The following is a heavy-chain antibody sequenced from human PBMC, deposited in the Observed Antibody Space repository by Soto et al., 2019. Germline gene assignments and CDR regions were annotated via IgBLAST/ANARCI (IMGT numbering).Heavy chain of an antibody. Sequence: QVQLVQSGAEVKKPGSSVKVSCKASGGTFSSYTISWVRQAPGQGLEWMGRIIPILGIANYAQKFQGRVTITADKSTSTAYMELSSLRSEDTAVYYCASVGYCIGGSCYGVNNYYYMDVWGKGTTVTVSS. D-gene: IGHD2-15*01. CDR1: GGTFSSYT. V-gene: IGHV1-69*02. CDR2: IIPILGIA. CDR3: ASVGYCIGGSCYGVNNYYYMDV. J-gene: IGHJ6*03.